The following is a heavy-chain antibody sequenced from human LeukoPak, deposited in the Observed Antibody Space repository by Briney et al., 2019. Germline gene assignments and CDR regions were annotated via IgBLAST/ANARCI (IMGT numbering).Heavy chain of an antibody. V-gene: IGHV3-23*01. J-gene: IGHJ4*02. CDR3: AKDRRACSSSSCYYRFDY. D-gene: IGHD2-2*01. CDR1: EFTFSSYA. Sequence: GGPLRLSCAASEFTFSSYAMSWVRQAPGKGLEWVSAISDSGGSTYYADSVKGRFTISRDKSKNTVYLQMNSLRAEDTAVYYCAKDRRACSSSSCYYRFDYWGQGTLVTVSS. CDR2: ISDSGGST.